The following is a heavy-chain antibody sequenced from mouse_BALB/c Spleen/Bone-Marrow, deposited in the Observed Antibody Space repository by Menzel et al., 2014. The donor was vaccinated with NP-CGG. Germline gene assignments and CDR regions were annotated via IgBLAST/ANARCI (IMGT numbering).Heavy chain of an antibody. CDR1: GFTFSRYG. CDR3: ARDGPYFFDY. J-gene: IGHJ2*01. D-gene: IGHD2-10*01. CDR2: INSNGGST. V-gene: IGHV5-6-3*01. Sequence: EVMLVESGGGLVQPGGSLKLSCAASGFTFSRYGMSWVRQTPDKRLELVATINSNGGSTYYPDSVKGRFTISRDNAKNPLYLQMSSLKSEDTAMYYCARDGPYFFDYWGRGTTLTVSS.